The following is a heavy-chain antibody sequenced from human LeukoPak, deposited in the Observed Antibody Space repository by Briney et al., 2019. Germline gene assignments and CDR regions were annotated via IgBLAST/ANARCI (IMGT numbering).Heavy chain of an antibody. CDR1: GFTFNSYA. CDR2: IKSKTDGGTT. CDR3: TRRGPSSSPVGIAARGDDY. D-gene: IGHD6-6*01. J-gene: IGHJ4*02. Sequence: PGGSLRLSCAASGFTFNSYAVSWVRQAPGKGLEWVGRIKSKTDGGTTDYAAPVKGRFTISRDDSKNTLYLQMNSLKTEDTAVYYCTRRGPSSSPVGIAARGDDYWGQGTLVTVSS. V-gene: IGHV3-15*01.